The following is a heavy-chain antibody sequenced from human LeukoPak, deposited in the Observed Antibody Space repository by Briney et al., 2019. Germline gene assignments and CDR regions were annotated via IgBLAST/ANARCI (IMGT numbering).Heavy chain of an antibody. V-gene: IGHV4-59*11. CDR3: ARTYYDFWSGFPDLNWFDP. J-gene: IGHJ5*02. CDR2: IYYSGST. D-gene: IGHD3-3*01. CDR1: GGSISSHY. Sequence: SETRSLTCTVAGGSISSHYWSWIRQPPGKGLEWIGYIYYSGSTNYTPSLKSRVTISVDTSQNQFSLKLSSVTAADTAVYYCARTYYDFWSGFPDLNWFDPWGEGTPVTASS.